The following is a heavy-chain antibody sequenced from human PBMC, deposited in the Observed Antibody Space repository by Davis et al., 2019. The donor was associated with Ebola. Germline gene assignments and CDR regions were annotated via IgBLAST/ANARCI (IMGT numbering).Heavy chain of an antibody. CDR3: ASFRGRQQLVDYYFDY. CDR1: GGSINTDY. J-gene: IGHJ4*02. Sequence: MPSETLSLTCTVSGGSINTDYWSWIRQTPGKGLEWIGYIYYTGSTNYNPTLKSRVIMSVDTSKNQFSLKVNSVTAADTAVYYCASFRGRQQLVDYYFDYWGQGTLVTVSS. CDR2: IYYTGST. D-gene: IGHD6-13*01. V-gene: IGHV4-59*01.